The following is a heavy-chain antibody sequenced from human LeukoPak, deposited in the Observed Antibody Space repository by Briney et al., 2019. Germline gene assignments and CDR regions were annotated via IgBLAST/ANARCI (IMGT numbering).Heavy chain of an antibody. CDR2: FVPEAGET. Sequence: GASVTVSCTVSGYTLTDLSMHWVRHTPGSGPGWRGGFVPEAGETVYAQKFQGRVTMTDDTSTDTAYMELSSLRSEDTAVYYCAADSRRSSGWFLPDRFDIWGQGTKVTVSS. CDR3: AADSRRSSGWFLPDRFDI. CDR1: GYTLTDLS. J-gene: IGHJ3*02. D-gene: IGHD6-19*01. V-gene: IGHV1-24*01.